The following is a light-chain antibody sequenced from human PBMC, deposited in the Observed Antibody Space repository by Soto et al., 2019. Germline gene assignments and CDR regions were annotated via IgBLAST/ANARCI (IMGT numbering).Light chain of an antibody. V-gene: IGKV1-5*01. CDR3: QQYNSFSYT. Sequence: DIQMTQSPSTLSASVGDRVTITCRASESISTWLAWYQQKPGKSPKLLIYGASNLERGGPSRFSGSGSGTEFTLTISRLQPDDFAAYYCQQYNSFSYTFGPGTKVDIK. CDR1: ESISTW. J-gene: IGKJ2*01. CDR2: GAS.